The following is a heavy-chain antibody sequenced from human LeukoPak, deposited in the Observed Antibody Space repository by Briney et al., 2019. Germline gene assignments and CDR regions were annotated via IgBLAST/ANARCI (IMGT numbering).Heavy chain of an antibody. CDR3: ARGWGYGGNRVDF. J-gene: IGHJ4*02. V-gene: IGHV3-74*01. D-gene: IGHD4-23*01. CDR1: GFTFSSYW. CDR2: INSDGSST. Sequence: GGSLRLSCAASGFTFSSYWMHWVRQAPGKGLVWVSRINSDGSSTSYADSVKGRITISRDNAKNTLYLQMNSLRAEDTAVYYCARGWGYGGNRVDFWGQGTLVTVSS.